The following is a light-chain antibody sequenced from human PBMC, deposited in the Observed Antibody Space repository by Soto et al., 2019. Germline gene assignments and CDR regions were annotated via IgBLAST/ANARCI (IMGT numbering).Light chain of an antibody. CDR1: SSNIGAGYD. V-gene: IGLV1-40*01. J-gene: IGLJ2*01. CDR2: GNN. CDR3: QSYDCSLNGSV. Sequence: QSVLTQPPSVSGAPGQRVTISCTGSSSNIGAGYDVHWYQQLPGTAPKLLIYGNNNRPSGVPDRFSGSKSGTSASLAITGLQAEDEADYYCQSYDCSLNGSVFGGGTKLTVL.